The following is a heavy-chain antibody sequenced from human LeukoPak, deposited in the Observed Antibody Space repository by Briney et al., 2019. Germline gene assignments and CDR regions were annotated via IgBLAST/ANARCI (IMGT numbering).Heavy chain of an antibody. Sequence: SETLSLTCAVYGGSFSGYYWSWIRQPPGKGLEWIGEINHSGGTNYNPSLKSRVTISVDTSKNQFSLKLSSVTAADTAVYYCARGLWATVTSKRNYWGQGTLVTVSS. V-gene: IGHV4-34*01. CDR1: GGSFSGYY. CDR2: INHSGGT. D-gene: IGHD4-17*01. J-gene: IGHJ4*02. CDR3: ARGLWATVTSKRNY.